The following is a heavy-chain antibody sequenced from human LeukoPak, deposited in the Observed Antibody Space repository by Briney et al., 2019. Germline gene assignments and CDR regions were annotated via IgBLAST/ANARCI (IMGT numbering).Heavy chain of an antibody. D-gene: IGHD6-13*01. CDR3: ARHKSGYSSSWYYFDY. CDR2: INHSGST. CDR1: GGSFSGYY. J-gene: IGHJ4*02. Sequence: PSETLSLTCAVYGGSFSGYYWSWIRQPPGKGLEWIGEINHSGSTNYNSSLKSRVTISVDTSKNQFSLKLSSVTAADTAVYYCARHKSGYSSSWYYFDYWGQGTLVTVSS. V-gene: IGHV4-34*01.